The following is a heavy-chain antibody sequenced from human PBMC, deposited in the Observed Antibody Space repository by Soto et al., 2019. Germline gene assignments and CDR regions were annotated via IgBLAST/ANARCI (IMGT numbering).Heavy chain of an antibody. CDR2: ITSEGDRT. CDR3: VKGNQLLRYYFEY. J-gene: IGHJ4*02. Sequence: GGSLRLSFSASGFTFSNCAMHSVRQAPLNVLEYVSWITSEGDRTYHADSVKDRFTISRDNSKNMLYLQMSSLRVDETAMYYCVKGNQLLRYYFEYWGQGTPLTVSS. CDR1: GFTFSNCA. D-gene: IGHD1-26*01. V-gene: IGHV3-64D*06.